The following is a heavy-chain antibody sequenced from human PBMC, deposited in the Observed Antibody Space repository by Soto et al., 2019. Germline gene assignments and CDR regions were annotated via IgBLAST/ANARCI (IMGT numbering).Heavy chain of an antibody. V-gene: IGHV3-11*01. CDR1: GFTFSDHY. D-gene: IGHD3-16*01. CDR3: AREISYVSGGHPYHGMDV. CDR2: RRGSGCSE. Sequence: KLGDSLTLFCPVSGFTFSDHYMAWMRQAPGKGRESGAHRRGSGCSEGYADGVKGQFFIFRENSKNLLFLQMFLLRAEDRAVYYCAREISYVSGGHPYHGMDVLGQGTAVTVS. J-gene: IGHJ6*02.